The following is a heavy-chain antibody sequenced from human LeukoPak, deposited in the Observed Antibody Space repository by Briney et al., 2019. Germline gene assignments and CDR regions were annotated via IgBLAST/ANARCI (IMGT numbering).Heavy chain of an antibody. J-gene: IGHJ3*02. CDR1: GFTFSSYG. CDR2: IRYDGSNK. Sequence: GGSLRLSCAASGFTFSSYGMHWVRQAPDKGLEWVAFIRYDGSNKYYADSVKGRFTISRDNSKNTLYLQMNSLRAEDTAVYYCAKRKVDIVVVVAANHDAFDIWGQGTMVTVSS. D-gene: IGHD2-15*01. V-gene: IGHV3-30*02. CDR3: AKRKVDIVVVVAANHDAFDI.